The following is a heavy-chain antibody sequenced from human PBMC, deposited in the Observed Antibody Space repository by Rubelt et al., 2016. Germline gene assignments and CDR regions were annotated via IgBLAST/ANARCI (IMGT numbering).Heavy chain of an antibody. Sequence: QVQLQESGPGLVKPSQTLSLTCTVSGASVSSGAYYWSWIRQHPGQGLEWIGPIYSSGSTVFSPSLKSRLTMSLDTSKIHFSLNLSSVTAADTAVYYCARDCGRCGYFDSWGQGLLVTVSS. D-gene: IGHD2-21*01. V-gene: IGHV4-31*03. CDR2: IYSSGST. J-gene: IGHJ4*02. CDR3: ARDCGRCGYFDS. CDR1: GASVSSGAYY.